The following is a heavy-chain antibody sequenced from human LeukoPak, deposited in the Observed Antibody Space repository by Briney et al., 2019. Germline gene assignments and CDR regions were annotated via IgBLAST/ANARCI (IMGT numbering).Heavy chain of an antibody. J-gene: IGHJ4*02. Sequence: GGSLRLSCAASGFTFSSYAMSWVRQAPGKGLEWVSAISGSGGSTYYADSVKGRFTISGDNSKNTLYLQMNSLRAEDTAVYYCAKDLPVYYDSSGYFPHNDYWGQGTLVTVSS. V-gene: IGHV3-23*01. CDR2: ISGSGGST. CDR1: GFTFSSYA. CDR3: AKDLPVYYDSSGYFPHNDY. D-gene: IGHD3-22*01.